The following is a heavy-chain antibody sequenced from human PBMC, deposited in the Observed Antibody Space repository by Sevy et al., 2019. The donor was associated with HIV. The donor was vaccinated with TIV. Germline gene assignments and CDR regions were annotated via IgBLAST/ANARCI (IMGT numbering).Heavy chain of an antibody. CDR3: ARGKGGIFGVVTGQFDY. D-gene: IGHD3-3*01. CDR1: GYTFSNNA. V-gene: IGHV1-3*01. CDR2: VHAGNGHT. Sequence: ASVKVSCKTSGYTFSNNAIHWVRQAPGQRLEWMGWVHAGNGHTKFSEKFQDRVTISRDTSATTVYMDLTSLTSEDTAIYYCARGKGGIFGVVTGQFDYWGQGTLVTVSS. J-gene: IGHJ4*02.